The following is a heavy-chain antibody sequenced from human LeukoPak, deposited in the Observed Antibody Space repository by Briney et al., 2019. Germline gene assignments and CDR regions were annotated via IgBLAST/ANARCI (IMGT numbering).Heavy chain of an antibody. CDR2: VYYGETT. Sequence: ASAALSLTCTVSGGSISSTTYYWAWIRQPPGMGLEWIGSVYYGETTYYNPSLESRVTISVDTSKNQFFLRLNSVTAADTAVYYCARHEASYFYYYMDVWGAGTTVIVSS. CDR3: ARHEASYFYYYMDV. CDR1: GGSISSTTYY. J-gene: IGHJ6*03. V-gene: IGHV4-39*01.